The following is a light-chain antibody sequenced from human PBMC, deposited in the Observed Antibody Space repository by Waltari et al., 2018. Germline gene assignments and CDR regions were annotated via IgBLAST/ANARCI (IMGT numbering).Light chain of an antibody. Sequence: DVQLTQSPSTLSASVGDRVTLTCRASQSISSWLAWYQKKPGQAPQVLIYKAATLQSGVPSRFSGSGSGTEFTLTIDSLQPDDVATYYCLQYSNYSWTFGQGTKVEIK. CDR1: QSISSW. J-gene: IGKJ1*01. V-gene: IGKV1-5*03. CDR3: LQYSNYSWT. CDR2: KAA.